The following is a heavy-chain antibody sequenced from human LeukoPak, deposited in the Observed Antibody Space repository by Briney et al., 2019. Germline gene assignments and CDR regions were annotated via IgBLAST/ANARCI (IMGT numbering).Heavy chain of an antibody. Sequence: ASVKVSCKASGYTFTNYHMHWVRQAPGHGLEWMGWINPNSGGTIYAQKFQGRVTMTRDTSIGTAYLELSRLTSDDTAVYYCARDGACSSASCQNFDYWGQGTLVTVSS. J-gene: IGHJ4*02. CDR1: GYTFTNYH. CDR3: ARDGACSSASCQNFDY. CDR2: INPNSGGT. D-gene: IGHD2-2*01. V-gene: IGHV1-2*02.